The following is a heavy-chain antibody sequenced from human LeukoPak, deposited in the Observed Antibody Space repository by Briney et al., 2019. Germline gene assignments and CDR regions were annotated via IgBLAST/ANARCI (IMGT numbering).Heavy chain of an antibody. D-gene: IGHD4-17*01. V-gene: IGHV3-7*02. CDR3: AGGEYAGY. CDR1: GFSFSAYW. CDR2: IKQDGSEQ. Sequence: GGSLRLSCAASGFSFSAYWMNWVRQAPGRGLEWVGNIKQDGSEQYYVDSVKGRFTISRDNAKNSLYLQMSSLRAEDTAVYYCAGGEYAGYWGQGTLVTVSS. J-gene: IGHJ4*02.